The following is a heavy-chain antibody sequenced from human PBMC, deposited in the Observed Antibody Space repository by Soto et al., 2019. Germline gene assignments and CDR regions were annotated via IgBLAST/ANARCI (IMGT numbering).Heavy chain of an antibody. CDR2: ISVYNGNT. J-gene: IGHJ5*02. D-gene: IGHD2-2*02. V-gene: IGHV1-18*01. Sequence: ASLQGSCKVSGYTFTSYGISWVRQAPAQGLDWLGCISVYNGNTNYAQKLQGRVTMTTDKSTSKAYMELRSLRSDDTAVYYCARVAYCSSTSCYTLGNHPHNWFDPWGQGTLVTVSS. CDR3: ARVAYCSSTSCYTLGNHPHNWFDP. CDR1: GYTFTSYG.